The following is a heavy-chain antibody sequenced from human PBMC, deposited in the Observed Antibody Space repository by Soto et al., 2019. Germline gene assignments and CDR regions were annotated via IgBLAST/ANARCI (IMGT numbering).Heavy chain of an antibody. CDR2: TFFRTKWHN. CDR3: AGARDDHTF. V-gene: IGHV6-1*01. CDR1: GDSVSSNSAA. J-gene: IGHJ4*02. Sequence: SETLSLTCAISGDSVSSNSAAWSWLRQSPSRGLEWLGRTFFRTKWHNDYAASVRGRITINPDTSKNQFSLHLNSVTPDDTAVYYCAGARDDHTFWGQGTLVTVSS.